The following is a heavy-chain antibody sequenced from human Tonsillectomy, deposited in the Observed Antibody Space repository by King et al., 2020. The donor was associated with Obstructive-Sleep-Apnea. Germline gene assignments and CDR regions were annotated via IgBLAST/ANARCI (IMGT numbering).Heavy chain of an antibody. J-gene: IGHJ4*02. CDR2: IYASDSYT. D-gene: IGHD3-10*01. V-gene: IGHV5-10-1*03. CDR1: GYSFPSYW. CDR3: ARLGITMIRGPTDY. Sequence: VQLVESGAEVKKPGESLRISCKGSGYSFPSYWISWVRQMPGKGLEWMGRIYASDSYTNYSPSFQGHVTISADKSFSTAYLQWSSLKASDTAMYYCARLGITMIRGPTDYWGQGTLVTVSS.